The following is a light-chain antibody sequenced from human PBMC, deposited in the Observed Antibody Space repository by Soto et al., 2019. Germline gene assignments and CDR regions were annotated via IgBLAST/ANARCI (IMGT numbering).Light chain of an antibody. CDR3: QQYNNWLRT. J-gene: IGKJ5*01. V-gene: IGKV3-15*01. Sequence: EIVMTQSPATLSVSPGERATLSCRASQSVSSSLAWYQQKPGQAPRLLIYGASTTATGIPARFSGSGSGTEFTLTISSLQSEDFAVYYCQQYNNWLRTFGQGTRLEIK. CDR2: GAS. CDR1: QSVSSS.